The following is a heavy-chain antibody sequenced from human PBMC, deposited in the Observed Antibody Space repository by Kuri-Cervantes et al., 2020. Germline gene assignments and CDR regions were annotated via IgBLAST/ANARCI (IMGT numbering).Heavy chain of an antibody. J-gene: IGHJ4*02. D-gene: IGHD3-22*01. CDR2: INHSGST. Sequence: GSLRLSCAVYGGSFSGYYWSWIRQPPGKGLEWIGEINHSGSTNYNPSLKSRVTISVDTSKNQFSLKLSSVTAADTAVYYCVVYHVGGGGRGFWGQGSLVTVSS. CDR1: GGSFSGYY. V-gene: IGHV4-34*01. CDR3: VVYHVGGGGRGF.